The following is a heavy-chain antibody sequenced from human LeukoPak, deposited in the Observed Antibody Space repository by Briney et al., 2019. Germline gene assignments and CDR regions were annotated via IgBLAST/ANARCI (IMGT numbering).Heavy chain of an antibody. J-gene: IGHJ4*02. CDR3: ARESYSSSWYADY. CDR1: GDSISGHY. D-gene: IGHD6-13*01. V-gene: IGHV4-59*11. Sequence: SETLSLTCTVSGDSISGHYWNWIRQTPGKGLEWIGYIYYSGTTNYNPSLKSRVTISLDTSKNQLSLKLSSVTAADTAVYYCARESYSSSWYADYWGQGTLVTVSS. CDR2: IYYSGTT.